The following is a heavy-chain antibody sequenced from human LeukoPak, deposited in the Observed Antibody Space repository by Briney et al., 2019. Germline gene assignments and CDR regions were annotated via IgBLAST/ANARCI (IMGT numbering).Heavy chain of an antibody. J-gene: IGHJ4*02. CDR3: ARDPNSERWLQPAPFDY. V-gene: IGHV3-21*01. CDR1: GFTFSSYD. CDR2: ISSSSSYI. D-gene: IGHD5-24*01. Sequence: GGSLRLPCAASGFTFSSYDMSWVRRAPGKGLEWVSSISSSSSYIYYADSVKGRFTISRDNAKNSLCLQMNSLRAEDTAVYYCARDPNSERWLQPAPFDYWGQGTLVTVSS.